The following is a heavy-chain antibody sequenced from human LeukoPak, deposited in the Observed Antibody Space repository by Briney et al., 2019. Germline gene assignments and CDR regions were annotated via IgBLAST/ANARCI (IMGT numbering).Heavy chain of an antibody. D-gene: IGHD6-13*01. V-gene: IGHV3-64*04. Sequence: GGSLTLSCSASGFTFNNYAMPWVRQAPGKGLEYVSGINNNGGSTQYADSVKGRFTISRDNAKHTLYLQMSSLRAEDTAVYYCAREGAAAAFLYYWGQGTLVTVSS. CDR2: INNNGGST. J-gene: IGHJ4*02. CDR3: AREGAAAAFLYY. CDR1: GFTFNNYA.